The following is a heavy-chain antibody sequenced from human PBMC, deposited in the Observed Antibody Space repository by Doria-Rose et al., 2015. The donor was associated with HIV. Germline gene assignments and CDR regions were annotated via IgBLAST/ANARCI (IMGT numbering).Heavy chain of an antibody. D-gene: IGHD6-13*01. CDR3: ARIKSSRWYHKYYFDF. V-gene: IGHV2-26*01. Sequence: QESGPVLVKPTETLTLTCTVSGVSLSSPGMGVSWIRQPPGKALEWLANIFSDDKRSYKTSLKSRLTISRGTSKSQVVLTMTDMDPVDTATYYCARIKSSRWYHKYYFDFWGQGTLVIVSA. CDR1: GVSLSSPGMG. CDR2: IFSDDKR. J-gene: IGHJ4*02.